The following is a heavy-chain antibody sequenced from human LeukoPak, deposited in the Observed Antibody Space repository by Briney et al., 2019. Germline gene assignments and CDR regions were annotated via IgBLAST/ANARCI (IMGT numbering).Heavy chain of an antibody. D-gene: IGHD6-19*01. Sequence: PGGSLRLSCAASGFTFSSYSMNWVRQAPGKGLEWVANIKQDGSEKYYVDSVRGRFTISRDNSKNTLYLQMNSLRAEDTAVYYSARDPDSSGWYFDYWGQGTLVTVSS. J-gene: IGHJ4*02. CDR3: ARDPDSSGWYFDY. V-gene: IGHV3-7*01. CDR1: GFTFSSYS. CDR2: IKQDGSEK.